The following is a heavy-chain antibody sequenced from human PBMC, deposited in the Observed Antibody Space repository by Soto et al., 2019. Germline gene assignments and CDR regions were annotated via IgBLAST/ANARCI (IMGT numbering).Heavy chain of an antibody. Sequence: EVQLVESGGALVDPGGSLRLSCAASGFTFNDHYMNWVRQAPGKGPEWIGRVRNKANSYTTECAASVRDRFTVSRDDSKNSLYLQINSLKTEDTAMYYCVRNLASGGTYYFDYWGQGTLVTVSS. V-gene: IGHV3-72*01. D-gene: IGHD2-15*01. J-gene: IGHJ4*02. CDR2: VRNKANSYTT. CDR3: VRNLASGGTYYFDY. CDR1: GFTFNDHY.